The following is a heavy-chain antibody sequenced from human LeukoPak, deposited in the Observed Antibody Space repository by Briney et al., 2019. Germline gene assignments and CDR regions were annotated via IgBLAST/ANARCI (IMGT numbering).Heavy chain of an antibody. Sequence: GGSLRLSCAASGFTFSNYGMNWVRQAPGKGLEWVSYISSSSSTIQYADSVKGRFTISRDNAKNSLYLQTNTLRAEDTAVYYCAREVLDGTNVFDPWGQGTLVTVSS. CDR3: AREVLDGTNVFDP. CDR1: GFTFSNYG. D-gene: IGHD2-2*01. CDR2: ISSSSSTI. J-gene: IGHJ5*02. V-gene: IGHV3-48*01.